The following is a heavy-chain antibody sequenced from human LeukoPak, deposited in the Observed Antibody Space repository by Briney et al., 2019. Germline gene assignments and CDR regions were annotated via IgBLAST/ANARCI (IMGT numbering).Heavy chain of an antibody. Sequence: GGSLRLSCTASGFTFSSYGFHWVRQAPGEGLEWVALISYDRTNKYYADSVKGRFTVSRDNSKNTLFLQMNSLRSEDAAVYYCARAPNGVYCTSSSCHLDYWGQGTLVTVSS. D-gene: IGHD2-2*01. CDR2: ISYDRTNK. J-gene: IGHJ4*02. CDR3: ARAPNGVYCTSSSCHLDY. CDR1: GFTFSSYG. V-gene: IGHV3-30-3*01.